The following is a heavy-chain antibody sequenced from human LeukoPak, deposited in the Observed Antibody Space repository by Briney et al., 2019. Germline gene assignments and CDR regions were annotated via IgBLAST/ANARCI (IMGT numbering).Heavy chain of an antibody. D-gene: IGHD5-24*01. CDR3: ALMLQMATIFRDAFDI. J-gene: IGHJ3*02. CDR1: GYTFTSYA. CDR2: INTNTGNP. Sequence: ASVKVSCKASGYTFTSYAMNWVRQAPGQGLEWMGWINTNTGNPTYAQGFTGRVVFSLDTSVSTAYLQFSSLKAEDTAVYYCALMLQMATIFRDAFDIWGQGTMVTVSS. V-gene: IGHV7-4-1*02.